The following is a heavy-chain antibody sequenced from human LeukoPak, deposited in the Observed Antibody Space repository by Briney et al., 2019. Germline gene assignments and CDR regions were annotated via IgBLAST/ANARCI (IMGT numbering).Heavy chain of an antibody. CDR3: AKGPTAVAP. CDR1: GFTFSNYA. Sequence: GGSLRLSCAASGFTFSNYAMNWVRQAPGKGLEWVSAISGSGFSTYYADSVKSRFTISRNNSKNTLYLQMNSLRAEDTAVYYCAKGPTAVAPWGQGTLVTVSS. D-gene: IGHD6-13*01. J-gene: IGHJ5*02. V-gene: IGHV3-23*01. CDR2: ISGSGFST.